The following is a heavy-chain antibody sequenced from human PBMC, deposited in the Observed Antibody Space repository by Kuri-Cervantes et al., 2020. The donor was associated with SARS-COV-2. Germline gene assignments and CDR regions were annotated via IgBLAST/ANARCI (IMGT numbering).Heavy chain of an antibody. CDR1: GFTFSSYS. J-gene: IGHJ6*02. D-gene: IGHD2-2*01. Sequence: GGSLRLSCAASGFTFSSYSMNWVRQAPGKGLEWVSAISGSGGSTYYADSVKGRFTISRDNSKNTLYLQMNSLRAEDTAVYYCAKDSGYQLHYVYYYGMDVWGQGTTVTVSS. V-gene: IGHV3-23*01. CDR3: AKDSGYQLHYVYYYGMDV. CDR2: ISGSGGST.